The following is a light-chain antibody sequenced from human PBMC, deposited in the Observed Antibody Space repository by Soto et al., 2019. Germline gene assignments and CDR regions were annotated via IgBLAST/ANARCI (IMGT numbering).Light chain of an antibody. CDR2: DNN. V-gene: IGLV1-40*01. CDR1: SSNIGALYD. Sequence: QSVLTQPPSVSRAPGQRVTISCTGSSSNIGALYDVNWYQQLPGTAPKLLIYDNNNRPSGVPDRFSGSKSGTSASLAITGLQAEDEADYYCHSYDNSLSGHVVFGGGTKLTVL. CDR3: HSYDNSLSGHVV. J-gene: IGLJ2*01.